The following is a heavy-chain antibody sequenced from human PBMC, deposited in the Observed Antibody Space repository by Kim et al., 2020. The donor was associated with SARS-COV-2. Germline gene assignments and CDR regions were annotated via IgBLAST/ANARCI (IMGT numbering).Heavy chain of an antibody. J-gene: IGHJ4*02. D-gene: IGHD3-9*01. CDR1: GFTFSSYA. CDR2: ISYDGSNK. Sequence: GGSLRLSCAASGFTFSSYAMHWVRQAPGKGLEWVAVISYDGSNKYYADSVKGRFTISRDNSKNTLYLQMNSLRAEDTAVYYCASDVRYYDILTGGVYWGQGTLVTVSS. V-gene: IGHV3-30*04. CDR3: ASDVRYYDILTGGVY.